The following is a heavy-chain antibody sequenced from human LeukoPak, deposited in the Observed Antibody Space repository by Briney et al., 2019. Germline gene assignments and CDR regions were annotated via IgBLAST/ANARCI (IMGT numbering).Heavy chain of an antibody. V-gene: IGHV4-59*01. J-gene: IGHJ5*02. Sequence: KPSETLSLTCTVSGGSISSYYWSWIRQPPGKGLEWIGYIYYSGSTTYNPSLKRRVTISVHTSKNQFSLKLSSVTAADTAVYYCARDVGNFNWFDPWGQGTLVTVSS. CDR2: IYYSGST. CDR1: GGSISSYY. D-gene: IGHD4-23*01. CDR3: ARDVGNFNWFDP.